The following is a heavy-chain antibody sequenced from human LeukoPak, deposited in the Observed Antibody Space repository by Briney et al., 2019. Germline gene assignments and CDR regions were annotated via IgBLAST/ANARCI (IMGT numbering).Heavy chain of an antibody. J-gene: IGHJ4*02. CDR2: MNPNSGNT. Sequence: ASVKVSCKASGYTFTSYDINWVRQATGQGLEWMGWMNPNSGNTGYAQKFQGRVTMTRNTSISTAYMELSSLRSEDTAVYYCARGQVGQLDTTFDHWGQGTLVTVSS. CDR3: ARGQVGQLDTTFDH. CDR1: GYTFTSYD. D-gene: IGHD6-6*01. V-gene: IGHV1-8*01.